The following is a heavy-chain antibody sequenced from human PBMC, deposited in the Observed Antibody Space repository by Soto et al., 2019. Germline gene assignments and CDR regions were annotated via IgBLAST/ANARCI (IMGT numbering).Heavy chain of an antibody. D-gene: IGHD3-22*01. J-gene: IGHJ5*02. CDR1: GGTFSSYT. V-gene: IGHV1-69*08. Sequence: QVQLVQSGAEVKKPGSSVKVSCKASGGTFSSYTISWVRQAPGQGLEWMGRIIPILGIANYAQKFQGRVTITADKSTSTAYMELSSLRSEDTAVYYCARDRASTMIVVVTTGWFDPWGQGTLVTVSS. CDR2: IIPILGIA. CDR3: ARDRASTMIVVVTTGWFDP.